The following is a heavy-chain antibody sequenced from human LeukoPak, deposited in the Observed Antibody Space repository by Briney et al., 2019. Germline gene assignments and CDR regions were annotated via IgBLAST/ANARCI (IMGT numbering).Heavy chain of an antibody. CDR2: IWYDGSNK. Sequence: GRSLRFSCAASGFTFSSYGMHGVRQAPGKGLEWVAVIWYDGSNKYYADSVKGRFTISRDNSKNTLYLQMNSLRAEDTAVYYCARDNSRFGDGMDVWGKGTTVTVSS. CDR1: GFTFSSYG. J-gene: IGHJ6*04. CDR3: ARDNSRFGDGMDV. D-gene: IGHD3-10*01. V-gene: IGHV3-33*01.